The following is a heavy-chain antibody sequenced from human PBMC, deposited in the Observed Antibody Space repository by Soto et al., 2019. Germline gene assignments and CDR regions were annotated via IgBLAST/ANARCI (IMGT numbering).Heavy chain of an antibody. Sequence: SHTLSLPCDISGDSVASSSAAWNLIRQSPSRGLEWLGRTYYRSKWIHEYTLSMESRITINPDTSKNQFSLHIYSVTPEDTAVYYCAGVVWFRGMDVWGQGTPVTVSS. CDR3: AGVVWFRGMDV. CDR1: GDSVASSSAA. CDR2: TYYRSKWIH. D-gene: IGHD3-16*01. V-gene: IGHV6-1*01. J-gene: IGHJ6*02.